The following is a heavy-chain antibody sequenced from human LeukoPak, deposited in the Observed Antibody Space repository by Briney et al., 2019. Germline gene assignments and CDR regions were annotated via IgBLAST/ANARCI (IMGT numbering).Heavy chain of an antibody. V-gene: IGHV3-48*01. J-gene: IGHJ6*03. CDR3: ARALGYYGAPFMDV. D-gene: IGHD2-21*01. CDR2: ISSSSSSI. Sequence: QPGGSLRLSCAASGFTFSNYNMNWVRQAPGKGLEWVSYISSSSSSIYYADSVKGRFTISRDNAKNSLYLRMNSLRAEDTAVYYCARALGYYGAPFMDVWDKGTTVTVSS. CDR1: GFTFSNYN.